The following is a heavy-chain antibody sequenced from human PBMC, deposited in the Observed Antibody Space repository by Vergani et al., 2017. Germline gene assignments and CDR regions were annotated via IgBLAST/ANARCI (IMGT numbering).Heavy chain of an antibody. Sequence: QVQLVESGGGVVQRGGSLRLSCATSGFTLSNYDMQWIRQGPGKGLEFVAFIQFDGSNQYYADPVKGRLTLSRDFSKNTLYLQMNSLRTDDTATYYCAKHFRGWGIDYWGQGTQVIVSS. CDR2: IQFDGSNQ. CDR1: GFTLSNYD. D-gene: IGHD3-16*01. J-gene: IGHJ4*02. V-gene: IGHV3-30*02. CDR3: AKHFRGWGIDY.